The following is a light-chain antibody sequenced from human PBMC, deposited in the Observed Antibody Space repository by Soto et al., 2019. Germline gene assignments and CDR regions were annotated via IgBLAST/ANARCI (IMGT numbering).Light chain of an antibody. V-gene: IGKV3-11*01. Sequence: EIVLTQSPATLSLSPGERATLSCRASQSVSSYLACYQQKPGQAPRLLIYDASNRATGIPARFSGSGSGTDFTLTISSLEPEDFAVYYCLQRSNWPLTFGGGTKVDI. CDR3: LQRSNWPLT. CDR2: DAS. J-gene: IGKJ4*01. CDR1: QSVSSY.